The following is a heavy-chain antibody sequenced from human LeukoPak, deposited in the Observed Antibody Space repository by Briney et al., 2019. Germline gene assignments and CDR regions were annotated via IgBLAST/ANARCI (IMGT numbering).Heavy chain of an antibody. CDR3: ARDSSSSRPNFDC. V-gene: IGHV4-34*01. CDR2: INHSGST. D-gene: IGHD6-13*01. J-gene: IGHJ4*02. Sequence: PSETLSLTCAVYGGSFSGYYWSWIRQPPGKGLEWIGEINHSGSTNYNPSLKSRVTISLDTSKNQFSLKLSSVTAADTAVYYCARDSSSSRPNFDCWGQGILVTVSS. CDR1: GGSFSGYY.